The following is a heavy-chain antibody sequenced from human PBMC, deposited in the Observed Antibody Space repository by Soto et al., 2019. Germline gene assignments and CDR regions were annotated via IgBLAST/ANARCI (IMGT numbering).Heavy chain of an antibody. D-gene: IGHD1-20*01. CDR1: GFTLSSYG. CDR2: ISYDGSNK. CDR3: AKDIHRYDYCYYGMDV. J-gene: IGHJ6*02. Sequence: GGSLRLSCAASGFTLSSYGMHWVRQAPGKGLEWVAVISYDGSNKYYADSVKGRFTISRDNSKNTLYLQMNSLRAEDTAVYYCAKDIHRYDYCYYGMDVWGQGTTVTVSS. V-gene: IGHV3-30*18.